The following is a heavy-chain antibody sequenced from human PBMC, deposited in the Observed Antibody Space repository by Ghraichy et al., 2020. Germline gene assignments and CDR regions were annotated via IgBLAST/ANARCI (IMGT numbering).Heavy chain of an antibody. Sequence: GESLNISCKGSGYSFTSYWIGWVRQMPGKGLEWMGIIYPGDSDTRYSPSFQGQVTISADKSISTAYLQWSSLKASDTAMYYCARGDYYDSSGYYYNVNGGVDYWGQGTLVTVSS. D-gene: IGHD3-22*01. CDR2: IYPGDSDT. CDR1: GYSFTSYW. J-gene: IGHJ4*02. V-gene: IGHV5-51*01. CDR3: ARGDYYDSSGYYYNVNGGVDY.